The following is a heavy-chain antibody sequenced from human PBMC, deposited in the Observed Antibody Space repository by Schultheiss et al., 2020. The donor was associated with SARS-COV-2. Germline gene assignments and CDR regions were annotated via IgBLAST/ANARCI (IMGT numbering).Heavy chain of an antibody. D-gene: IGHD2-8*02. CDR3: ARDKRVGGVKIGGEKNWFDP. J-gene: IGHJ5*02. CDR1: GDTLSRGSAA. V-gene: IGHV6-1*01. CDR2: TYYKSKWYN. Sequence: SQTLSLTCAISGDTLSRGSAAWNWIRQSPSRGLEWLGRTYYKSKWYNDYAVSVKSRITINPDTSKNQFSLQLNSVTPEDTAVYYCARDKRVGGVKIGGEKNWFDPWGQGTLVTVSS.